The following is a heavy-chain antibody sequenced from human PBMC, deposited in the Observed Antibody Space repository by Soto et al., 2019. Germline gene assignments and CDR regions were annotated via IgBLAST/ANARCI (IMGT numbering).Heavy chain of an antibody. J-gene: IGHJ4*02. CDR1: GYTFSGYY. D-gene: IGHD2-15*01. CDR2: INPNGGDT. CDR3: ASCLGGGSCYSGLDY. Sequence: GASVKVSCKTSGYTFSGYYIHWVRQAPGQGLEWMGWINPNGGDTNYAQKFQDWVTMTRDESTSTAYMELSSLRSEDTAVYYCASCLGGGSCYSGLDYWGQGTLVTVSS. V-gene: IGHV1-2*04.